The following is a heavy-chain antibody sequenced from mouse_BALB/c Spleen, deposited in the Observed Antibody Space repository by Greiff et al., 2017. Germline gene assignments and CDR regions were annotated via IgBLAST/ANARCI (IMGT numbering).Heavy chain of an antibody. J-gene: IGHJ4*01. Sequence: EVKVVESGGGLVQPGGSLKLSCAASGFTFSSYTMSWVRQTPEKRLEWVAYISNGGGSTYYPDTVKGRFTISRDNAKNTLYLQMSSLKSEDTAMYYCARGMITTYAMDYWGQGTSVTVSS. CDR1: GFTFSSYT. V-gene: IGHV5-12-2*01. D-gene: IGHD2-4*01. CDR3: ARGMITTYAMDY. CDR2: ISNGGGST.